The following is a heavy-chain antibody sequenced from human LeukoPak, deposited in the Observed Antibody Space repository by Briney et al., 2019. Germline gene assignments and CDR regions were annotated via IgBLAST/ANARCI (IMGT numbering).Heavy chain of an antibody. V-gene: IGHV4-31*03. CDR2: IYYSGST. D-gene: IGHD3-22*01. CDR3: ARGRYDGSGYFFFDF. J-gene: IGHJ4*02. CDR1: GGSISSGGYY. Sequence: SETLSLTCTVSGGSISSGGYYWSWIRQHPGKGLEWIGYIYYSGSTYYNPSLKSRVTISVDTSKNQFSLKLSSVTAADTAVYYCARGRYDGSGYFFFDFWGQGTLVTVSS.